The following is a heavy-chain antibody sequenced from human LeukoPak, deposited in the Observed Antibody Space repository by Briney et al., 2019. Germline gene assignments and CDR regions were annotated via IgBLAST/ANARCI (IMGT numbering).Heavy chain of an antibody. J-gene: IGHJ5*02. V-gene: IGHV4-4*07. CDR3: VRDELRTTYRFSWDP. Sequence: SETLSLTCTVSGGSIGFYFWSWIRQSAGRGLEWIGRINGNGVTNNNPSLKSRLSMSVDTSKNQFSLNLRSVTAADTSVYYCVRDELRTTYRFSWDPWGQGILVTV. CDR2: INGNGVT. CDR1: GGSIGFYF. D-gene: IGHD3-16*02.